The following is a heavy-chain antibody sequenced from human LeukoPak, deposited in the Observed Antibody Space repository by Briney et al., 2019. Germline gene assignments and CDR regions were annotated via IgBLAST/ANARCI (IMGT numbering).Heavy chain of an antibody. V-gene: IGHV3-7*01. Sequence: GGSLRLSCAASGFTLSYYWMSWVRQAPGKGLEWVANIKQDGSEKYYVDSVKGRFTISRDNAKNSLYLQMNSLKAEDTAVYYCARYGNGAWLGHYAFDMWGQGTMVTVSS. CDR1: GFTLSYYW. CDR2: IKQDGSEK. D-gene: IGHD6-19*01. J-gene: IGHJ3*02. CDR3: ARYGNGAWLGHYAFDM.